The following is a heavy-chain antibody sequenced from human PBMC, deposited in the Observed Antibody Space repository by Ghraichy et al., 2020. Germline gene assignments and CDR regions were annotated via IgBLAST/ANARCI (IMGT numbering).Heavy chain of an antibody. Sequence: LSLTCAASGFTLSNHAMSWVRQAPGKGLEWVSVIITTGGNTYYADSVKGRFTISRDNSKNTLYLQMNSLRVEDTAIYYCAKSRTNWYVFDYWGQGTLVTVSS. D-gene: IGHD6-13*01. V-gene: IGHV3-23*01. CDR1: GFTLSNHA. CDR2: IITTGGNT. J-gene: IGHJ4*02. CDR3: AKSRTNWYVFDY.